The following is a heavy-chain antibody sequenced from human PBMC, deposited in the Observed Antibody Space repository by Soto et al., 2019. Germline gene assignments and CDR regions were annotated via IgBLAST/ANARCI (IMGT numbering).Heavy chain of an antibody. CDR1: GFTFSSYA. CDR2: ISYDGSNK. J-gene: IGHJ6*02. CDR3: ARVSVVVTAHLASGMDV. Sequence: PGGSLRLSCAASGFTFSSYAMHWVRQAPGKGLEWVAVISYDGSNKYYADSVKGRFTISRDNSKNTLYLQMNSLRAEDTAVYYCARVSVVVTAHLASGMDVWGQGTTVTVSS. D-gene: IGHD2-21*02. V-gene: IGHV3-30-3*01.